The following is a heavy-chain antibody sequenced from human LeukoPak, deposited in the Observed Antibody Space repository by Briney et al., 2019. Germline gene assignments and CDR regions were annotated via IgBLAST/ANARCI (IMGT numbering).Heavy chain of an antibody. J-gene: IGHJ3*02. CDR2: IRYDGSNK. CDR1: GFTFSSYG. D-gene: IGHD6-19*01. CDR3: AKDLSLYSSGWPDI. V-gene: IGHV3-30*02. Sequence: GGSLRLSCAASGFTFSSYGMHWVRQAPGKGLEWVAFIRYDGSNKYYADSVKGRFTISRDNPKNTLYLQMNSLRAEDTAVYYCAKDLSLYSSGWPDIWGQGTMVTVSS.